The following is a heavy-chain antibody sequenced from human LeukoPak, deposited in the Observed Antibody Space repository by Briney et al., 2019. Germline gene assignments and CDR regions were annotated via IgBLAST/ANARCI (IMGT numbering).Heavy chain of an antibody. CDR1: GGSISSSSYY. Sequence: PSETLSLTCTVSGGSISSSSYYWGWIRQPPGKGLEWIGSIYYSGSTYYNPSLKSRVTISVDTSKNQFSLTLSSVTAADTAVYYCASPSGDFDYWGQGTLVTVSS. CDR3: ASPSGDFDY. J-gene: IGHJ4*02. CDR2: IYYSGST. V-gene: IGHV4-39*01.